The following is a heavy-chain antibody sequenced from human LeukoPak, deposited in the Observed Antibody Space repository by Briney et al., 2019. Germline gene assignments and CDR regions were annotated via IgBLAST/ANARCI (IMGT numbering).Heavy chain of an antibody. CDR3: ARDLPLGYCSSTSCYAFDI. CDR2: INPNSGGT. Sequence: GASVMVSCKASGYTFTGYYMHWVRQAPGQGLEWMGWINPNSGGTNYAQKFQGRVTMTRDTSISTAYMELSRLRSDDTAVYYCARDLPLGYCSSTSCYAFDIWGQGTMVTVSS. D-gene: IGHD2-2*01. V-gene: IGHV1-2*02. J-gene: IGHJ3*02. CDR1: GYTFTGYY.